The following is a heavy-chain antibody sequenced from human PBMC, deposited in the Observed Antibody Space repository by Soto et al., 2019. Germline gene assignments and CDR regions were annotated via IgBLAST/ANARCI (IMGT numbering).Heavy chain of an antibody. D-gene: IGHD5-18*01. V-gene: IGHV3-23*01. CDR1: EFTFSTYA. CDR2: ISGSGVGT. Sequence: GALRLSCAASEFTFSTYAMSWVRQAPGKGLEWVSTISGSGVGTYYADSVKGRFSISRDNSKNTLYLQMNSLRAEDTAVYYCARVEGGHSYSIYFYYGMDVWGQGATVTVSS. J-gene: IGHJ6*02. CDR3: ARVEGGHSYSIYFYYGMDV.